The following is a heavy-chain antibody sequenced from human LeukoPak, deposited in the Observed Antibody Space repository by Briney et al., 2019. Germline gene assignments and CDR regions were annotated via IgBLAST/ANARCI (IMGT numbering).Heavy chain of an antibody. V-gene: IGHV4-34*01. Sequence: PSETLSLTCAVYGGSFSGYYWNWIRQPPGKGLEWIGEINHTGSTNYNPSHKSRVSISLDTSKKQFSLKLSSVTAADTAVYYCARAEYYYDSSGYSAYDRWGQGTLVTVSS. D-gene: IGHD3-22*01. J-gene: IGHJ4*02. CDR3: ARAEYYYDSSGYSAYDR. CDR1: GGSFSGYY. CDR2: INHTGST.